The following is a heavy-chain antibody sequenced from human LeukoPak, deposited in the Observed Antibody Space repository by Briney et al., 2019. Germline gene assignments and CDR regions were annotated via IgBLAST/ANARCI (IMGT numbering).Heavy chain of an antibody. CDR1: GFTFSSYW. CDR2: IKQDGSEK. D-gene: IGHD6-19*01. J-gene: IGHJ4*02. Sequence: GGSLRLSCAVSGFTFSSYWMNWVRQAPGKGLEWVANIKQDGSEKYYVDSVKGRFTISRDNAKSSLYLQMNSLRAEDTAVYYCAGGTAWSFVNWGQGTLVTVSS. V-gene: IGHV3-7*01. CDR3: AGGTAWSFVN.